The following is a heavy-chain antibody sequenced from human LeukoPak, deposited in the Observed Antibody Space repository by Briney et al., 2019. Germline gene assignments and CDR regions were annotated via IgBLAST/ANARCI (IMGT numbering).Heavy chain of an antibody. J-gene: IGHJ4*02. CDR2: IYYSGST. CDR1: GGSISSSSYY. D-gene: IGHD3-10*01. Sequence: SETLSLTCTVSGGSISSSSYYWGWIRQPPGKGLEWIGSIYYSGSTYYNPSLKSRVTISLDTSKNQFSLKLSSVTAADTAVYYCARELYYGSGSYLLFDYWGQGTLVTVSS. V-gene: IGHV4-39*07. CDR3: ARELYYGSGSYLLFDY.